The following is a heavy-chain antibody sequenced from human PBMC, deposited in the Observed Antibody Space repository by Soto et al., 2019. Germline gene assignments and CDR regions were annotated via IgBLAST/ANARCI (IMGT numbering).Heavy chain of an antibody. V-gene: IGHV1-69*13. CDR2: IIPIFGTA. D-gene: IGHD2-2*01. J-gene: IGHJ6*02. CDR3: ARVRTGESLVPAAMDYYYYGMDV. CDR1: GYTFTSYG. Sequence: SVKVSCKASGYTFTSYGISWVRQAPGQGLEWMGGIIPIFGTANYAQKFQGRVTITADESTSTAYMELSSLRSEDTALYYCARVRTGESLVPAAMDYYYYGMDVWGQGTTVTVSS.